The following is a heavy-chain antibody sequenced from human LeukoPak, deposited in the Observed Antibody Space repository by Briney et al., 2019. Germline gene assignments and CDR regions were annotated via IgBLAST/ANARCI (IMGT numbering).Heavy chain of an antibody. Sequence: GASVKVSCKASGYTFTGYYMHWVRQAPGQGLEWMGWINPNSGGTNYAQKFQGRVTMTRDTSISTAYMELRSLRSDDTAVYYCARDSRDYGDYVDIWGQGTMVTVSS. V-gene: IGHV1-2*02. CDR3: ARDSRDYGDYVDI. D-gene: IGHD4-17*01. CDR2: INPNSGGT. J-gene: IGHJ3*02. CDR1: GYTFTGYY.